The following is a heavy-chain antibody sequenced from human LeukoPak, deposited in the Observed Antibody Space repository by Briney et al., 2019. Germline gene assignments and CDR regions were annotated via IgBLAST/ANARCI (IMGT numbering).Heavy chain of an antibody. D-gene: IGHD6-19*01. V-gene: IGHV4-34*01. CDR2: INHSGST. J-gene: IGHJ4*02. Sequence: SETLSLTCAVYGGSFSGYYWSWIRQPPGKGLEWIGEINHSGSTNYNPSLKSRVTISVDTSKNQFSLKLSSVTAADTAVYYCARHLPVAGYPYFDYWGQGALVTVSS. CDR1: GGSFSGYY. CDR3: ARHLPVAGYPYFDY.